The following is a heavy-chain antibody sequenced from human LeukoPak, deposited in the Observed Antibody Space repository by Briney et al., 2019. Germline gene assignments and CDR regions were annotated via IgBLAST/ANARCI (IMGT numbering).Heavy chain of an antibody. CDR2: ISSDSTYK. CDR1: GFTFTAHS. Sequence: GGSLRLSCAISGFTFTAHSMNWVRQAPGKGLEWVSFISSDSTYKYYGDSVKGRFTIPRDNANVYLQMNSLRAEDTATYHCAREYDSKGRFDNWGQGTLVIVSS. J-gene: IGHJ4*02. CDR3: AREYDSKGRFDN. V-gene: IGHV3-21*01. D-gene: IGHD3-22*01.